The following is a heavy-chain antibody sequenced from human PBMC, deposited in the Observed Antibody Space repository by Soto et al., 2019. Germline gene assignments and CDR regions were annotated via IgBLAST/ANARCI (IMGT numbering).Heavy chain of an antibody. CDR2: IWYDGSNK. CDR1: GFTFSSYG. V-gene: IGHV3-33*01. CDR3: ARDHSSGWFPHLGHFDY. D-gene: IGHD6-19*01. Sequence: PGGSLRLSCAASGFTFSSYGMHWVRQAPGKGLEWVAVIWYDGSNKYYADSVKGRFTISRDNSKNTLYLQMNSLRAEDTAVYYCARDHSSGWFPHLGHFDYWGQGTLVTVSS. J-gene: IGHJ4*02.